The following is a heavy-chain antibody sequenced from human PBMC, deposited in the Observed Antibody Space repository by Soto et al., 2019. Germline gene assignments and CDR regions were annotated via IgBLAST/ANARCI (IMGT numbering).Heavy chain of an antibody. J-gene: IGHJ6*02. CDR1: GGTFSSYT. Sequence: GASVKLSCKASGGTFSSYTISWVRQAPGQGLEWMGRIIPIFGTAKYAQKFQGRVTITADESTSTGYMELSSLRSEDTAVYYCARSQGGSSSLDIYYYYYYGMDVWGQGTTVTVSS. CDR2: IIPIFGTA. V-gene: IGHV1-69*13. CDR3: ARSQGGSSSLDIYYYYYYGMDV. D-gene: IGHD2-15*01.